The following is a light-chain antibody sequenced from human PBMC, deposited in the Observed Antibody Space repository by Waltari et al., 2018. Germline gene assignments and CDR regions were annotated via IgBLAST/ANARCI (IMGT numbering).Light chain of an antibody. Sequence: DVQMTQYPSTLYASVGDTVTIICRASQTITRWLAWYQQKPGKSPTLLIYKASTLQPGVPSRFSGRGSGTEFTLTISNLQPDDSATFYCQQYNTYSPTFGQGTRVEIK. CDR2: KAS. CDR3: QQYNTYSPT. V-gene: IGKV1-5*03. CDR1: QTITRW. J-gene: IGKJ4*01.